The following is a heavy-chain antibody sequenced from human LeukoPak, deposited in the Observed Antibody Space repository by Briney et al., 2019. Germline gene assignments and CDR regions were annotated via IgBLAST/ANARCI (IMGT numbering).Heavy chain of an antibody. CDR2: ISWNSVGI. D-gene: IGHD3-22*01. CDR1: GFTFDDFA. CDR3: ARGSTYYDSSGQVPFDY. J-gene: IGHJ4*02. V-gene: IGHV3-9*01. Sequence: GGSLRLSCAASGFTFDDFAMHWVRQAPGKGLEWVSGISWNSVGIGYADSVKGRFTISRDTSKNTLYLQMNSLRAEDTAVYYCARGSTYYDSSGQVPFDYWGQGTLVTVSS.